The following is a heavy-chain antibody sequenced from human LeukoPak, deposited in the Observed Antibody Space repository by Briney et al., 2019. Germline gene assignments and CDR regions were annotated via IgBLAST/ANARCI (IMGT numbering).Heavy chain of an antibody. CDR1: GFTFDDYA. CDR2: IRWNSGSI. CDR3: AKDIAYSSPLRGMDV. V-gene: IGHV3-9*01. Sequence: PGRSLRLSCAASGFTFDDYAMHWVRQAPGKGLEWVSGIRWNSGSIGYADSVKGRFTISRDNAKNSLYLQMNSLRAEDTALYYCAKDIAYSSPLRGMDVWGQGTTVTVSS. D-gene: IGHD6-13*01. J-gene: IGHJ6*02.